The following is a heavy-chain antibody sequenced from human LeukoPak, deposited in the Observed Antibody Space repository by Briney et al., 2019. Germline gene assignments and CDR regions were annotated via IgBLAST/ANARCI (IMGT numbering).Heavy chain of an antibody. J-gene: IGHJ4*02. CDR3: ARGDGDYSPFYFDY. Sequence: VVSVKVSCKASGYTFTGDYMHWVRQAPGQGLEWMGWINSNSGGTNYAQKFQGRVTMTRDTSISTAYMELSRLTSDDTAVYYCARGDGDYSPFYFDYWGLGTLVTVSS. CDR1: GYTFTGDY. V-gene: IGHV1-2*02. D-gene: IGHD4-17*01. CDR2: INSNSGGT.